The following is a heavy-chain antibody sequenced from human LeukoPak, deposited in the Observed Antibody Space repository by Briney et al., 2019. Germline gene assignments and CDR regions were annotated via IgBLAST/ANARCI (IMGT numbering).Heavy chain of an antibody. J-gene: IGHJ1*01. V-gene: IGHV4-39*01. CDR3: ARHDGYCSSTSCFEYFHH. CDR2: IYYSGST. CDR1: GGSISSSSNY. D-gene: IGHD2-2*01. Sequence: SETLSLTCTVSGGSISSSSNYWGWIRQPPGTGLEWIGSIYYSGSTYYNPSLKSRVTISVDTSKNQFSLKLSSVTAADTAVYYCARHDGYCSSTSCFEYFHHWGQGTLVTVPS.